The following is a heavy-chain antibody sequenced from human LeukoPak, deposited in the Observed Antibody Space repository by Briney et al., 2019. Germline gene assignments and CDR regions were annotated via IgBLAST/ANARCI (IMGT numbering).Heavy chain of an antibody. CDR3: AREGGYCSSTSCAGGSYYYYGIDV. CDR1: GFTFSSYA. V-gene: IGHV3-30-3*01. D-gene: IGHD2-2*03. J-gene: IGHJ6*02. CDR2: ISYDGSNK. Sequence: GRSLTLSCAASGFTFSSYAMHWVRPAPGKGLEWVAVISYDGSNKYYADSVKGRLTISRDNSKETQYLQMNRLRGEDTAVYYCAREGGYCSSTSCAGGSYYYYGIDVWGQGTTVTVSS.